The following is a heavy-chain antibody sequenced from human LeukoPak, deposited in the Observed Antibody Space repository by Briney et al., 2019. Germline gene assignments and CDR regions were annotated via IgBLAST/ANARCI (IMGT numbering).Heavy chain of an antibody. CDR1: GFIFSDYY. V-gene: IGHV3-11*04. D-gene: IGHD3-16*01. Sequence: PGRSLRLSCAASGFIFSDYYMAWIRQAPGKGLEWISTIKGTGLTTYYADSVKGRVTISRDNDKNSLFLQMSSLRADDTAIYYCARAGELRYMDVWGKGTAVTVSS. J-gene: IGHJ6*03. CDR3: ARAGELRYMDV. CDR2: IKGTGLTT.